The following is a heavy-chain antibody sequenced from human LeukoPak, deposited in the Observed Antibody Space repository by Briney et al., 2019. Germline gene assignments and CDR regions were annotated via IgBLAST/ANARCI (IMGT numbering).Heavy chain of an antibody. Sequence: GASVKVSCKASGYTFTSYYMHWVRQAPGQGLEWMGIINPSGGSTSYAQKFQGRVTMTRDTSTSTVCMELSSLRSEDTAVYCCGRDLWGSGSYLGYWGQGTLVTVSS. V-gene: IGHV1-46*03. CDR1: GYTFTSYY. CDR2: INPSGGST. J-gene: IGHJ4*02. D-gene: IGHD1-26*01. CDR3: GRDLWGSGSYLGY.